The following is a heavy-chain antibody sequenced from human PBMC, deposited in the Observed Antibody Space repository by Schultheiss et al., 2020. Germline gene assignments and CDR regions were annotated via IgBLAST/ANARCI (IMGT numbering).Heavy chain of an antibody. CDR1: GFTVSSNY. CDR2: IYRGGST. CDR3: ARVRRDGYNYVDY. D-gene: IGHD5-24*01. V-gene: IGHV3-66*01. Sequence: GGSLRLSCAASGFTVSSNYMSWVRQAPGKGLEWVSVIYRGGSTYYADSVKGRFTISRDNSKNTLYLQMNSLRAEDTAVYYCARVRRDGYNYVDYWGQGTLGTVSS. J-gene: IGHJ4*02.